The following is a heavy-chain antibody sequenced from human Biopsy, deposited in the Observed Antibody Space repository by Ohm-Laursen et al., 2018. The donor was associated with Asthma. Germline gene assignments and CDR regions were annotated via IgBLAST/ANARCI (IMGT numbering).Heavy chain of an antibody. CDR2: ISVYNGDT. CDR3: ARHRGYCTGGSCYPDFDY. V-gene: IGHV1-18*01. Sequence: VASVKVSCKASGYTFSGFGISWVRQAPGQGLDWMGWISVYNGDTDYAQKLQGRVTMTTDTSTSTAYMELRSLRSDDTAVYYCARHRGYCTGGSCYPDFDYWGQGTLVTVSS. CDR1: GYTFSGFG. D-gene: IGHD2-15*01. J-gene: IGHJ4*02.